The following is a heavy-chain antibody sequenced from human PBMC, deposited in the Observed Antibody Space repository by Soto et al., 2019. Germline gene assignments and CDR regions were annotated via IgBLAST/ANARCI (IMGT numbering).Heavy chain of an antibody. Sequence: SETLSLTCTVSGGSISSSSYYWGWIRQPPGKGLEWIGSIYYSGSTYYNPSLKSRVTISVDTSKNQFSLKLSSVTAADTAVYYCARMDRLWFGDNKGAFDIWGQGTMVT. D-gene: IGHD3-10*01. CDR1: GGSISSSSYY. J-gene: IGHJ3*02. V-gene: IGHV4-39*01. CDR3: ARMDRLWFGDNKGAFDI. CDR2: IYYSGST.